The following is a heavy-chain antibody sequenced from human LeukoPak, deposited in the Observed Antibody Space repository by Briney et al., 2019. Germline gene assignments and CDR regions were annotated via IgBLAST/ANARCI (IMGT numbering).Heavy chain of an antibody. D-gene: IGHD3-22*01. CDR2: IIPIFGTA. V-gene: IGHV1-69*05. J-gene: IGHJ5*02. CDR3: AREARDYYDSSGPNWFDP. Sequence: ASVKVSCKASGGTFSSYAISWVRQARGQGLEWMGGIIPIFGTANYAQKFQGRVTITTDESTSTAYVELSSLRSEDTAVYYCAREARDYYDSSGPNWFDPWGQGTLVTVYS. CDR1: GGTFSSYA.